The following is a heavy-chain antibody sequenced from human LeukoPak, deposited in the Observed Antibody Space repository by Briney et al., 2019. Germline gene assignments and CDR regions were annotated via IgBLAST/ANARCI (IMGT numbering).Heavy chain of an antibody. D-gene: IGHD2-15*01. J-gene: IGHJ4*02. V-gene: IGHV1-18*01. CDR3: ARNDIVVVVNEYYFDY. CDR1: GYTFTSYG. Sequence: ASVKVSCKASGYTFTSYGISWVRQAPGQGLEWMGWISAYNGNTNYAQKLQGRVTMTTDTSTSTAYMELRSLRSDDTAVYYCARNDIVVVVNEYYFDYWGQGTLVTVSS. CDR2: ISAYNGNT.